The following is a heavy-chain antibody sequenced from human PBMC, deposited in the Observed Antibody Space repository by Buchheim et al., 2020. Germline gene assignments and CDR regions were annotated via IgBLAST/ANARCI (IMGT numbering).Heavy chain of an antibody. CDR3: ARDWGWNYYGSGGVGCFDY. V-gene: IGHV4-39*07. CDR2: IYHSGST. J-gene: IGHJ4*02. Sequence: QLQLQESGPGLVKPSETLSLTCTVSGGSISSSSYYWGWIRQPPGKGLEWIGSIYHSGSTNYNPSLKSRVTISVDKSKNQFSLKLSSVTAADTAVYYCARDWGWNYYGSGGVGCFDYWGQGTL. D-gene: IGHD3-10*01. CDR1: GGSISSSSYY.